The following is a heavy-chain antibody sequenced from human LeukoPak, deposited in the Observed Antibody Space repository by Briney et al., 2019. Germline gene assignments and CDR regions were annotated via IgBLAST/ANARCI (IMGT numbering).Heavy chain of an antibody. CDR2: IYYSGST. D-gene: IGHD3-3*01. Sequence: SETLSFTCTVSGGSISSGGYYWSWIRQHPGKGLELIGYIYYSGSTYYNPSLKSRVTISVDTSKNQFSLKLSSVTAADTAVYYCARASYDFWSGYLEGYGYYFDYWGQGTLVTVSS. CDR3: ARASYDFWSGYLEGYGYYFDY. CDR1: GGSISSGGYY. J-gene: IGHJ4*02. V-gene: IGHV4-31*03.